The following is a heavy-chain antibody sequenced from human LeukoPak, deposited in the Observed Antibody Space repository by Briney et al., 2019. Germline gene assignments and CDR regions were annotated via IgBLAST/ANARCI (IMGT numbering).Heavy chain of an antibody. V-gene: IGHV3-74*01. J-gene: IGHJ6*02. Sequence: GGSLRLSCAASGFPFSSYWMHWVRQVPGEGLLWVSRINRDGGATIYADSVRGRFTISRDNAKNTLYLQMGGLRVEDTAVYHCASDSPYYGMDVWGQGTTVTVSS. CDR2: INRDGGAT. CDR1: GFPFSSYW. CDR3: ASDSPYYGMDV.